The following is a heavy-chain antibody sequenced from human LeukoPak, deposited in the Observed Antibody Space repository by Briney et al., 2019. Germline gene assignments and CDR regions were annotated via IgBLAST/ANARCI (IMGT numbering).Heavy chain of an antibody. D-gene: IGHD1-26*01. CDR1: GGSISSYY. V-gene: IGHV4-59*08. J-gene: IGHJ3*02. CDR3: ARRAVGGSPHDVFDI. CDR2: IYYSGST. Sequence: PSETLSLTCTVSGGSISSYYWSWIRQPPGKGLEWLGYIYYSGSTNYNPSLKSRVTISVDTSKNQFSLKLSSVTAADTAVYYCARRAVGGSPHDVFDIWGQGTMVTVSS.